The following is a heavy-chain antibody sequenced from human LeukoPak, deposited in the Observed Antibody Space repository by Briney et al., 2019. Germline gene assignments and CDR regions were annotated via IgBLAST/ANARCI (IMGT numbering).Heavy chain of an antibody. Sequence: SETLSLTCAVYGGSFSGYYWSWIRQPPGKGLEWIGEINHSGSTNYNPSLKSRVTISVDTSKNQFSLKLSSVTAADTAVYYCARDPSETTGHAFDIWGQGTMVTVSS. CDR3: ARDPSETTGHAFDI. V-gene: IGHV4-34*01. CDR2: INHSGST. CDR1: GGSFSGYY. J-gene: IGHJ3*02. D-gene: IGHD4-11*01.